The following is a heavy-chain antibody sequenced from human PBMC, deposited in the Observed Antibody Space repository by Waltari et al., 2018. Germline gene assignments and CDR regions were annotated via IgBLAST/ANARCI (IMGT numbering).Heavy chain of an antibody. V-gene: IGHV3-48*04. J-gene: IGHJ4*02. CDR3: AREDYYGSGSVDY. Sequence: ELQLVESGGDLVQPGGALRRSCAASGVRFPPYTMNWVRQAPGKGLEWVSYITGSGSTKFYGDAVKGRFTISRDNAKNSLYLQMDSLRVEDTAIYYCAREDYYGSGSVDYWGQGTLVTVSS. CDR2: ITGSGSTK. CDR1: GVRFPPYT. D-gene: IGHD3-10*01.